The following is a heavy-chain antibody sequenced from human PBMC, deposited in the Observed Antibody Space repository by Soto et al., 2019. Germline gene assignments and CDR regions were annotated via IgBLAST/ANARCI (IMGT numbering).Heavy chain of an antibody. CDR1: GFTFSSYA. Sequence: GGSLRLSCAASGFTFSSYAMSWVRQAPGKGLEWVSRINSDGSSTSYADSVKGRFTISRDNANNTLYLQMNSLRAEDTAVYYCARVVSSSKDYYYYMDVWGKGTTVTVSS. CDR3: ARVVSSSKDYYYYMDV. V-gene: IGHV3-74*01. CDR2: INSDGSST. J-gene: IGHJ6*03. D-gene: IGHD6-13*01.